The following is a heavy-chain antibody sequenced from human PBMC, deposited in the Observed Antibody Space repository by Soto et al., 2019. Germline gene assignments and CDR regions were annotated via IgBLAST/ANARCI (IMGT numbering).Heavy chain of an antibody. CDR2: IWYVGSIK. J-gene: IGHJ4*02. Sequence: QVQLVESGGGVVQPGRSLRLSCAASGFAFRNYGMHWVRQAPGKGLEWVAVIWYVGSIKYYIDSVKGRFTISRDFSKDILYLQMNSLRAEDTAVYFCASGGKGYDISTGYYLDYWGQGTLVTVSS. V-gene: IGHV3-33*01. CDR1: GFAFRNYG. CDR3: ASGGKGYDISTGYYLDY. D-gene: IGHD3-9*01.